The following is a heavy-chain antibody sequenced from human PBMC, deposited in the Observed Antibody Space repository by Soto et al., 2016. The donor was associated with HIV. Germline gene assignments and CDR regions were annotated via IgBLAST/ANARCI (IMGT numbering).Heavy chain of an antibody. J-gene: IGHJ3*01. CDR3: ARDCADPRLPMALDV. CDR2: ISAYNGDT. Sequence: QVQLVQSGGEVKKPGASVKVSCKASDYTFTGYGISWVRQAPGQGLEWMAWISAYNGDTNYAQKLQGRVLLTTDTSTNTVYMELRGLRSDDTAIYYCARDCADPRLPMALDVWGQGTMVTVSS. CDR1: DYTFTGYG. V-gene: IGHV1-18*01.